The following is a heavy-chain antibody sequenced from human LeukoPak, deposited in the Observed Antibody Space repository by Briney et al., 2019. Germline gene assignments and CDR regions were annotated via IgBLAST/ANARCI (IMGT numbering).Heavy chain of an antibody. CDR3: ARDQYCSGGTCPYGMDV. CDR1: GFSFSDHY. D-gene: IGHD2-15*01. J-gene: IGHJ6*02. Sequence: GGSLRLSCAASGFSFSDHYMDWVRQAPGKGLEWVGRTRNKAHSYTTEYAASVKGRFTISRDDSKNSLYLQTNSLKTEDTAVYYCARDQYCSGGTCPYGMDVWGQGTTVTVSS. V-gene: IGHV3-72*01. CDR2: TRNKAHSYTT.